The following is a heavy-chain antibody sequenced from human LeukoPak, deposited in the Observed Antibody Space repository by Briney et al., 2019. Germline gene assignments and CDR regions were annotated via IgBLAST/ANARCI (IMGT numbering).Heavy chain of an antibody. CDR2: MYHSGTT. CDR3: ARLTGTPDWYFDL. D-gene: IGHD1-14*01. CDR1: GGSISSGGYS. Sequence: PSETLSLTCAVSGGSISSGGYSWSWIRQPPGKGLEWIGNMYHSGTTYNNPSLNSRVTISVDRSKNQFSLKLSSVTAADTAVYYCARLTGTPDWYFDLWGRGTLVTVSS. V-gene: IGHV4-30-2*01. J-gene: IGHJ2*01.